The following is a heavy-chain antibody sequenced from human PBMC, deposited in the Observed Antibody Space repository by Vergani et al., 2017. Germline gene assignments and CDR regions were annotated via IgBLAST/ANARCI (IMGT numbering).Heavy chain of an antibody. D-gene: IGHD1-26*01. CDR3: ARGVGDGSLSSCPGLDP. CDR1: GYIFPTYY. J-gene: IGHJ5*02. CDR2: INPTGGAT. Sequence: QVQLVQSGAAVMRPGASVKVSCKASGYIFPTYYIHWVRQAPGQGLEWMGTINPTGGATTYSQKFQGRVTMTRDSSATTVYMELSSLGSEDTAVYFCARGVGDGSLSSCPGLDPWGQGVLVTVSP. V-gene: IGHV1-46*01.